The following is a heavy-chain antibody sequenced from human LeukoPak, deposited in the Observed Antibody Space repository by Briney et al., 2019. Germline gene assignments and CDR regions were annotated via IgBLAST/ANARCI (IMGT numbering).Heavy chain of an antibody. J-gene: IGHJ4*02. CDR1: GYTFTSYG. CDR2: ISAYNGNT. D-gene: IGHD1-26*01. CDR3: ARAVGATLLYYFDY. V-gene: IGHV1-18*01. Sequence: ASVTVSCTASGYTFTSYGISWVRQAPGQGLEWMGWISAYNGNTNYAQKLQGRVTMTTDTSTSTAYMELRSLRSDDTAVYYCARAVGATLLYYFDYWGQGTLVTVSS.